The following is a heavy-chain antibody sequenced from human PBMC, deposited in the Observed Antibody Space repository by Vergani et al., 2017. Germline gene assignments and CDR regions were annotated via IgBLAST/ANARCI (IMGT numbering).Heavy chain of an antibody. V-gene: IGHV3-30*03. D-gene: IGHD3-22*01. CDR3: ARLSYDTTPYLQGGYDC. CDR2: ISYDGSNK. Sequence: QVHLVESGGGVVQPGRSLTLSCVASGFSFRGHGMHWVRQAPGKGLEWVAVISYDGSNKYYADSVKGRFTISRDNSKNTLYLQMNSLRAEDTAVYYCARLSYDTTPYLQGGYDCWGQGTLVTVSS. J-gene: IGHJ4*02. CDR1: GFSFRGHG.